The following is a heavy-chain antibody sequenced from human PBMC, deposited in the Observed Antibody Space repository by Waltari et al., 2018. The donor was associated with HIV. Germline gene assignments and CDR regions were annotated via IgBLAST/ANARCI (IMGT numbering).Heavy chain of an antibody. J-gene: IGHJ5*02. CDR2: KSDDGSNK. Sequence: QVQLVESGGGVVQPGRSLRLSCAASGFTFSSYAMHWVRQAPGKGVGWVAVKSDDGSNKYYADSVKCRFTISRDNSKNTLYLQMNSLRAEDTAVYYCARDDSAGDNWFDPWGQGTLVTVSS. D-gene: IGHD2-21*02. V-gene: IGHV3-30*01. CDR1: GFTFSSYA. CDR3: ARDDSAGDNWFDP.